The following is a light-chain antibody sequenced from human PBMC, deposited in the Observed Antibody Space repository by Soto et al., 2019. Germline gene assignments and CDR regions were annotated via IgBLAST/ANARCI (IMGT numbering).Light chain of an antibody. CDR2: DVS. V-gene: IGLV2-11*01. CDR1: SSDVGGYNF. J-gene: IGLJ3*02. CDR3: CSYAGSYTLWV. Sequence: QSALTQPRSVSGSPGQSVAISCTGTSSDVGGYNFVSWYQQHPGKAPKLIIYDVSKRPSGVPDRFSGSKSGNTASLTRSGLQAEDEADYDCCSYAGSYTLWVFGGGTKLTVL.